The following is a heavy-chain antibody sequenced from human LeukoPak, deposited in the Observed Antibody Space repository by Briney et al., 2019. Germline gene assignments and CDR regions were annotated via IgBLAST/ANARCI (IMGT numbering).Heavy chain of an antibody. CDR2: ISSSSSYI. D-gene: IGHD4-17*01. J-gene: IGHJ3*02. CDR1: GFTFSSYS. V-gene: IGHV3-21*01. Sequence: PGGSLRLSCAASGFTFSSYSMNWVRQAPGKGLEWVSSISSSSSYIYYADSVKGRFTISRDNAKNSLYLQMNSLRAEDTAVYYCAREQALLGDYGDYDDAFDIWGQGTMVTVSS. CDR3: AREQALLGDYGDYDDAFDI.